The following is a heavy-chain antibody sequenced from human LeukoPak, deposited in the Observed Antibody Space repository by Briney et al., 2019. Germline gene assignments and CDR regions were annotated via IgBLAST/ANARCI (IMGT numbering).Heavy chain of an antibody. Sequence: GGSLRLSCAASGLTLNSLGMLWVRPAPGKALEWVAFILHDGSKKYHVASVKGRFTISRDNSKNTLYLQMNSLRAEDTAVYYCAEDANYWSGGSCGWSYFVYWGEGTLVTVSS. CDR1: GLTLNSLG. D-gene: IGHD2-15*01. CDR3: AEDANYWSGGSCGWSYFVY. CDR2: ILHDGSKK. J-gene: IGHJ4*02. V-gene: IGHV3-30*02.